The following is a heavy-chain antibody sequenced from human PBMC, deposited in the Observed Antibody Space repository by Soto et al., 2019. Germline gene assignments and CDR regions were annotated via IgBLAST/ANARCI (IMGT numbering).Heavy chain of an antibody. CDR2: TYYRSKWYN. CDR1: GDSVASKSAA. Sequence: PSQSLSLTCASSGDSVASKSAAWNLSSQSPSRGLDWLGRTYYRSKWYNEYAVSVKSRITINPDTSKNQFSLQLNSVTPDDTAVYYCARSGNEGAVDYWGQGTLVTVSS. D-gene: IGHD1-26*01. V-gene: IGHV6-1*01. J-gene: IGHJ4*02. CDR3: ARSGNEGAVDY.